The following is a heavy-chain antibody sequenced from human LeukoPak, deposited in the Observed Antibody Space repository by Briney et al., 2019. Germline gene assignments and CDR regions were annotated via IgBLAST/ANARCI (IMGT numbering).Heavy chain of an antibody. Sequence: PSETPSLTCTFSGGPISRGDFYLGWVRPPPGKGLEWIGYIYFSGSTYYNPSLKSRVTISVDTSKNQFSLKLSSVTAADTAVYYCARVGAPGSSGSNGVRAFDIWGQGTMVAVSS. CDR2: IYFSGST. J-gene: IGHJ3*02. V-gene: IGHV4-30-4*08. D-gene: IGHD6-19*01. CDR3: ARVGAPGSSGSNGVRAFDI. CDR1: GGPISRGDFY.